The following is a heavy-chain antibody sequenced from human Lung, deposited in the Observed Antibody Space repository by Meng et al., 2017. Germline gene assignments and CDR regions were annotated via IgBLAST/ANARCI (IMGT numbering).Heavy chain of an antibody. CDR3: ARPKQANWYFDL. CDR2: INHSGST. Sequence: QVQLQQEGAGLLKPSDTLSLTCSVYGGSFNGYYWSWIRQPPGKGLEWIGEINHSGSTNYNPSLKSRVTISVDTSKNQFSLKLSSVTAADTAVYYCARPKQANWYFDLWGRGTLVTVSS. CDR1: GGSFNGYY. V-gene: IGHV4-34*01. J-gene: IGHJ2*01. D-gene: IGHD1/OR15-1a*01.